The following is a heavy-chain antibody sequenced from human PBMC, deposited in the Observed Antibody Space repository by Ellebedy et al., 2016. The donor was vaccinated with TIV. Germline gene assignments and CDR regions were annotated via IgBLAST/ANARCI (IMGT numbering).Heavy chain of an antibody. D-gene: IGHD3-9*01. V-gene: IGHV4-59*12. CDR3: ARIRYFEAIYYYYGMDV. J-gene: IGHJ6*02. Sequence: SETLSLXXTVSGGSISSYYWSWIRQPPGKGLEWIGSIYYSGSTYYNPSLKSRVTISVDTSKNQFSLKLSSVTAADTAVYYCARIRYFEAIYYYYGMDVWGQGTTVTVSS. CDR2: IYYSGST. CDR1: GGSISSYY.